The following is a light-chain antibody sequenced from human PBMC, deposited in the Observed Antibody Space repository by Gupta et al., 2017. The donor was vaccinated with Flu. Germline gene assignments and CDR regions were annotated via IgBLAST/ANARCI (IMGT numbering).Light chain of an antibody. CDR3: QQYGSSRWT. V-gene: IGKV3-20*01. Sequence: EIELTQSPGTLSLSPGERATLSCRASQSVSSSYLAWYQQKPGQAPRLLIYGASSRATGIPDRFSGSGSGTDFTLTISSLEPEDFAVYYCQQYGSSRWTFGQGTKVEIK. J-gene: IGKJ1*01. CDR1: QSVSSSY. CDR2: GAS.